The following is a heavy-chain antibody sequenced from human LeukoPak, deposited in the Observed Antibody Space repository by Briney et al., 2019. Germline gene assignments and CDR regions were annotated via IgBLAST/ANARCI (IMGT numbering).Heavy chain of an antibody. J-gene: IGHJ4*02. CDR1: GGSISSYY. CDR3: ARVPASGGPQFDH. D-gene: IGHD4-23*01. CDR2: IYYSGST. V-gene: IGHV4-59*08. Sequence: PSETLSLTCTVSGGSISSYYWSWIRQPPGKGLEWIGYIYYSGSTYYNPSLKSRVTISVDTSKNQFSLELSSVTAADTAVYYCARVPASGGPQFDHWGQGTLVTVSS.